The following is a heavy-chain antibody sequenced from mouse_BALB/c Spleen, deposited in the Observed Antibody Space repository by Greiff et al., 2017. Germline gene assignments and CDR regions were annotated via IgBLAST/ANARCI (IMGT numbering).Heavy chain of an antibody. CDR3: AREVLLDY. V-gene: IGHV5-9-4*01. CDR1: GFTFSSYA. J-gene: IGHJ4*01. CDR2: ISSGGSYT. Sequence: EVLLVESGGGLVKPGGSLKLSCAASGFTFSSYAMSWVRQSPEKRLEWVAEISSGGSYTYYPDTVTGRFTISRDKAKNTLYLEMSSLRSEDTAMYDCAREVLLDYWGQGTSVTVSS. D-gene: IGHD1-1*01.